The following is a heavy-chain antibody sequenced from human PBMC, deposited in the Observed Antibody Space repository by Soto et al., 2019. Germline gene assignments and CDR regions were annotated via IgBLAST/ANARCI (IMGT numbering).Heavy chain of an antibody. J-gene: IGHJ1*01. V-gene: IGHV1-69*12. CDR3: ASFNDVITSLEYFQH. Sequence: QVQLVQSGAEVKKPGSSVKVSCKASGGTFSSYAISWVRQAPGQGLEWMGGIIPIFGTANYAQKFQGRVTIXXDXSXXTAYMELSSLRSEDTAVYYCASFNDVITSLEYFQHWGQGTLVTVSS. D-gene: IGHD3-22*01. CDR1: GGTFSSYA. CDR2: IIPIFGTA.